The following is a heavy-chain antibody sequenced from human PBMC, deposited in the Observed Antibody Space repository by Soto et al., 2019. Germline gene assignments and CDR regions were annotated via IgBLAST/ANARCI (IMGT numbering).Heavy chain of an antibody. J-gene: IGHJ6*02. CDR2: IIPIFGTA. Sequence: QVQLVQSGAEVKKPGSSVKVSCKASGGTFSSYAISWVRQAPGQGLEWMGGIIPIFGTANYAQKFQGRVTITADESTSTAYRERSSLRSEDTAVYYCARAVYGSGPPYGMDVWGQGTTVTVSS. CDR1: GGTFSSYA. D-gene: IGHD3-10*01. V-gene: IGHV1-69*01. CDR3: ARAVYGSGPPYGMDV.